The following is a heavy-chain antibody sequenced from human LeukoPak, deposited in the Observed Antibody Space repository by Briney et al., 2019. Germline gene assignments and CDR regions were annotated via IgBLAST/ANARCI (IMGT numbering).Heavy chain of an antibody. J-gene: IGHJ4*02. CDR3: ASNKGGSGWLFDY. CDR1: GFTFSSYA. D-gene: IGHD6-19*01. V-gene: IGHV3-23*01. CDR2: ISGSGGST. Sequence: PGGSLRLSCAASGFTFSSYAMSWVGQGPGKGLEWVSAISGSGGSTYYADSVKGRFTISRDNSKNTLYLQMDSLRAEDTAVYYCASNKGGSGWLFDYWGQGTLVTVSS.